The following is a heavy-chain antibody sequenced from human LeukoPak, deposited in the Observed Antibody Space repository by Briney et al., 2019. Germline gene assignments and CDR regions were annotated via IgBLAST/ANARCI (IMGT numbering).Heavy chain of an antibody. Sequence: ASVKVSCKVSGYTLTELSMHWVRQAPGKGLEWMGGFDPEDGETIYAQKFQGRVTMTEDTSTDTAYMELSSLRSEDTAVYYCATPPPGYYDSSGFDYWGQGTLVTVSS. CDR1: GYTLTELS. CDR3: ATPPPGYYDSSGFDY. D-gene: IGHD3-22*01. J-gene: IGHJ4*02. CDR2: FDPEDGET. V-gene: IGHV1-24*01.